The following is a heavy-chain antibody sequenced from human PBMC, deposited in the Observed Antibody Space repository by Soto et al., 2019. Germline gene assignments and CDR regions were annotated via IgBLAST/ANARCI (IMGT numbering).Heavy chain of an antibody. Sequence: GASVKVSCKASGYTFTSYGISWVRQAPGQGLEWMGWISAYNGNTNYAQKLQGRVTMTTDTSTSTAYMELRSLRSDDTAVYYCARGEAYYGSGTPGHYYYGMDVWGQGTTVTVSS. CDR2: ISAYNGNT. CDR1: GYTFTSYG. V-gene: IGHV1-18*01. CDR3: ARGEAYYGSGTPGHYYYGMDV. D-gene: IGHD3-10*01. J-gene: IGHJ6*02.